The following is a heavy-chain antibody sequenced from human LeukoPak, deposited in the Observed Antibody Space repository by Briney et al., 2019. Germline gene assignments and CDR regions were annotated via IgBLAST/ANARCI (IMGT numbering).Heavy chain of an antibody. J-gene: IGHJ4*02. V-gene: IGHV3-7*01. D-gene: IGHD3-10*01. CDR2: IKQDGSEK. CDR3: ALTVYGSGSYWDY. Sequence: PGGSLRLSCAASGFTFSSYWMSWVRQAPGKGLEWVANIKQDGSEKYYVDSVKGRFTISRDNAKNTLYPQMNSLRAEDTAVYYCALTVYGSGSYWDYWGQGTLVTVSS. CDR1: GFTFSSYW.